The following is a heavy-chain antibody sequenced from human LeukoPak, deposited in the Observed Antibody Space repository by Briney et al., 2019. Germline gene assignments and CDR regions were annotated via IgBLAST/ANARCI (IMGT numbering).Heavy chain of an antibody. J-gene: IGHJ4*02. CDR3: ARGVKVTTVTQFDY. CDR1: GFTFNSYA. V-gene: IGHV3-48*02. CDR2: ITSSSSTI. D-gene: IGHD4-17*01. Sequence: PGGSLRLSCAASGFTFNSYAMNWVRQAPGKGPEWVSYITSSSSTIYYADSVKGRFTISRDNAKNSLYLQMNSLSDEDTAVYYCARGVKVTTVTQFDYWGQGTLVTVSS.